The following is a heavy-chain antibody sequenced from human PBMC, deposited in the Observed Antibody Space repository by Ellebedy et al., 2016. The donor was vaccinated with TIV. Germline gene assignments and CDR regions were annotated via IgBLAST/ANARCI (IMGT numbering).Heavy chain of an antibody. CDR2: IIPIFGTA. CDR3: ARSNYYGSGSYSF. D-gene: IGHD3-10*01. J-gene: IGHJ4*02. CDR1: RHIFSGQY. Sequence: SVKVSXXASRHIFSGQYIHWVRQAPGQGLEWMGGIIPIFGTANYAQKFQGRVTITADESTSTAYMELSSLRSEDTAVYYCARSNYYGSGSYSFWGQGTLVTVSS. V-gene: IGHV1-69*13.